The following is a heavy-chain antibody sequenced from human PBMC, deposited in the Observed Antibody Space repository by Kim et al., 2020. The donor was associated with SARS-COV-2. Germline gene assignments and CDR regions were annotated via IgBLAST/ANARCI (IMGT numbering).Heavy chain of an antibody. Sequence: YNDYAVSVKSQITINPDKSKNQYSLQLNSVAHEVTAVYYCARDEQGYFDLWGRGTLVTVSS. V-gene: IGHV6-1*01. J-gene: IGHJ2*01. CDR2: YN. CDR3: ARDEQGYFDL.